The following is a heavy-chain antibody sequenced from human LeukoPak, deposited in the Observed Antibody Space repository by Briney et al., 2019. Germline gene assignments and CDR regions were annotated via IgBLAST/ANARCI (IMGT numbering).Heavy chain of an antibody. CDR2: INYSGST. Sequence: PSETLSLTCTVSGGSISSSSYYWGWIRQPPGKGLEWIGSINYSGSTYYNPSLKSRVTISVDTSKNQFSLKLSSVTAADTAVYYCARVAAAGTLRYWGQGTLVTVSS. CDR1: GGSISSSSYY. J-gene: IGHJ4*02. D-gene: IGHD6-13*01. CDR3: ARVAAAGTLRY. V-gene: IGHV4-39*07.